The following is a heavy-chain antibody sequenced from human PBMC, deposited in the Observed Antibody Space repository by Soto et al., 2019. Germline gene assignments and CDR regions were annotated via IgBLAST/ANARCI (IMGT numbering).Heavy chain of an antibody. CDR2: IIPIFGTA. Sequence: QVQLVQSGAEVKKPGSSVKVSCKASGGTFSSYAISWVRQAPGQGLEWMGGIIPIFGTANYAQKFQGRVTITADESTSTAYMELSSLRSEDTAVYYCAIRDRDCSGGSCYREYYGMDVWGQGTTVTVSS. D-gene: IGHD2-15*01. CDR3: AIRDRDCSGGSCYREYYGMDV. CDR1: GGTFSSYA. V-gene: IGHV1-69*12. J-gene: IGHJ6*02.